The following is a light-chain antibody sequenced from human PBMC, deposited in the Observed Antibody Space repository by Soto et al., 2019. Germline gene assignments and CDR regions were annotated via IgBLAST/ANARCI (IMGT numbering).Light chain of an antibody. CDR1: SSDVGAYNY. Sequence: QSALPQPASVSGSPGQSITISCTGTSSDVGAYNYVSWYQQYPGKAPKYIIYDVTNRPSGVSYRFSGSKSGNTASLTISGLQAEDEADYYCSSYTTSSTLYVFGTGTKVTVL. V-gene: IGLV2-14*03. CDR3: SSYTTSSTLYV. CDR2: DVT. J-gene: IGLJ1*01.